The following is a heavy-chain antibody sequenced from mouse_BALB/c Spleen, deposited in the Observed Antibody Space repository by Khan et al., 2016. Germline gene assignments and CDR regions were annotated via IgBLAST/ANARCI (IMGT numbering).Heavy chain of an antibody. J-gene: IGHJ3*01. CDR1: GFTFNTYA. D-gene: IGHD2-4*01. CDR3: VSAITSAYFVFPWFAF. CDR2: IRSKSYNYAT. V-gene: IGHV10-1*02. Sequence: EVQLVESGGGLVQPKGSLKLSCAATGFTFNTYAMNWVRQAPGTGLEWVARIRSKSYNYATYYADSVKDRFTISRDDSQSMLYLQMNNLKTEDTAMYYCVSAITSAYFVFPWFAFLGQGTLVTVSA.